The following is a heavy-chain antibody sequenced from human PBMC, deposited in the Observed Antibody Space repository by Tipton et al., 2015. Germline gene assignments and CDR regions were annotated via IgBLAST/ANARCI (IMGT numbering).Heavy chain of an antibody. J-gene: IGHJ5*02. CDR3: ARDIVPNWFEP. Sequence: SLRLSCAASGFTFSDYYMTWIRQAPGKGLEWVSRISSSGNTIYYADSVKGRFTISRDNAKNSLYLQMNSLRAEDTAVYYCARDIVPNWFEPWGQGILVTVSS. CDR2: ISSSGNTI. D-gene: IGHD2-15*01. V-gene: IGHV3-11*01. CDR1: GFTFSDYY.